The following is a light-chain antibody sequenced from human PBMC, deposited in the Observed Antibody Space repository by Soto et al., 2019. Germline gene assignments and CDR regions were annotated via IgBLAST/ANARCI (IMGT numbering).Light chain of an antibody. CDR2: GAS. J-gene: IGKJ2*02. V-gene: IGKV3-15*01. Sequence: EIVMTQSPATLSASPGERDTLSCRASQSVSSNLAWYQQKPGQAPRLLIYGASTRATGIPARFSGSGSGTEFTLTISSLQSEDFEVYYCHQYNNWPLCTFGQGTKLEIK. CDR1: QSVSSN. CDR3: HQYNNWPLCT.